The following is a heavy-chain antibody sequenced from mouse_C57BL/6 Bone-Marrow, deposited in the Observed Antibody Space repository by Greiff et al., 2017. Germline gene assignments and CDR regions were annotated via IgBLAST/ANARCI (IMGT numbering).Heavy chain of an antibody. CDR3: TRPYFDY. CDR2: IDPETGDT. CDR1: GFNIKDDY. V-gene: IGHV14-4*01. Sequence: EVKLMESGAELVRPGASVKLSCTASGFNIKDDYMHWVKQRPEPGLEWIGWIDPETGDTVSASKFQGKATITADTSSNTAYLQLSSLTSEDTAVYYCTRPYFDYWGQGTTLTVSS. J-gene: IGHJ2*01.